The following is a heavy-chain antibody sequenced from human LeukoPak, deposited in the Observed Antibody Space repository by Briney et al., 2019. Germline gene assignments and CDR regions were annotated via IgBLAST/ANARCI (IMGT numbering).Heavy chain of an antibody. D-gene: IGHD6-19*01. CDR3: ARDIAVVGTAPLGFCDY. J-gene: IGHJ4*02. Sequence: GGSLRLSCAASGFTFSSYAMHWVRQAPGKGLEWVAVISYDGSNKYYADSVKGRFTISRDNSKNTLYLQMNSLRAEDAAVYYCARDIAVVGTAPLGFCDYWGQGTLVTVSS. CDR2: ISYDGSNK. V-gene: IGHV3-30-3*01. CDR1: GFTFSSYA.